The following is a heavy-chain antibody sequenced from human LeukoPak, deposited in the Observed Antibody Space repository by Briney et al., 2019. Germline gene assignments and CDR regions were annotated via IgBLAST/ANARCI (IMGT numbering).Heavy chain of an antibody. CDR2: ISPYNGNA. Sequence: ASVRASRKPSGYTSTNFGLGWVRQAPGQRLKWMGWISPYNGNANHAQKVQGRVTMTTDSSTSTAYMELRSLRSDDTAVYYCARVFTIYYYASGTYSNYYFYYWGEGTLVTVSS. J-gene: IGHJ4*02. CDR3: ARVFTIYYYASGTYSNYYFYY. V-gene: IGHV1-18*01. CDR1: GYTSTNFG. D-gene: IGHD3-10*01.